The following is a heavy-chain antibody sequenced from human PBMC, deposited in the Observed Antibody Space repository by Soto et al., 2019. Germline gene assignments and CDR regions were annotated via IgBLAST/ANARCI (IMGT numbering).Heavy chain of an antibody. D-gene: IGHD1-20*01. CDR1: GVSITSYY. V-gene: IGHV4-59*01. J-gene: IGHJ4*02. CDR3: AREQYNWKL. Sequence: QVQLQESGPGLVKPSETLSLTCSVSGVSITSYYWTWIRHPPGKGLEWIGDVYHTGNTYYNPSLKSRVTISLDTSKNQGSLRLRSVTAADTAVYYCAREQYNWKLWGQGTLVTVSS. CDR2: VYHTGNT.